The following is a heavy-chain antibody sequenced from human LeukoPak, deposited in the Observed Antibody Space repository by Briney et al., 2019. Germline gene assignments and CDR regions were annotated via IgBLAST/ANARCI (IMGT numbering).Heavy chain of an antibody. CDR2: INADGSTT. D-gene: IGHD1-1*01. Sequence: HSGRSLRLSCAASGFTFSNYWMHWVRQVPGKGLVWVSRINADGSTTQYADSVKGRFTISRDNAENTLYLQMNSLRAEDTSVYYCARGSLADYWGQGTLVTVSS. J-gene: IGHJ4*02. V-gene: IGHV3-74*03. CDR3: ARGSLADY. CDR1: GFTFSNYW.